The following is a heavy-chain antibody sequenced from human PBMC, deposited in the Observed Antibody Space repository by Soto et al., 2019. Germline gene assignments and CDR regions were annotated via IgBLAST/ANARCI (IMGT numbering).Heavy chain of an antibody. Sequence: QVQLQESGPGLVKPSGTLSLSCTVSGGSISTDHWWTWVRQSPGEGLEWIGEIFHSGSTAYTPSLKSRVTISVDRSNNLVSLNLNSVTAADTAIYYCARRVFRDRSVAMDIWGRGTTVTVSS. CDR1: GGSISTDHW. CDR3: ARRVFRDRSVAMDI. J-gene: IGHJ6*02. D-gene: IGHD3-10*01. V-gene: IGHV4-4*02. CDR2: IFHSGST.